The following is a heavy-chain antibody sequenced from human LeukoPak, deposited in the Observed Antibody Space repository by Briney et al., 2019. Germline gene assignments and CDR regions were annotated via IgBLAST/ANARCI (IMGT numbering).Heavy chain of an antibody. J-gene: IGHJ5*02. Sequence: PSETLSLTCAVYGGSFSGYYWSWIRQPPGKGLEWIGEINHSGSTNYNPSLKSRVTKSVDTSKNQFSLKLSSVTAADTAVYYCARDKGTSGWFDPWGQGTLVTVSS. V-gene: IGHV4-34*01. CDR1: GGSFSGYY. D-gene: IGHD3/OR15-3a*01. CDR3: ARDKGTSGWFDP. CDR2: INHSGST.